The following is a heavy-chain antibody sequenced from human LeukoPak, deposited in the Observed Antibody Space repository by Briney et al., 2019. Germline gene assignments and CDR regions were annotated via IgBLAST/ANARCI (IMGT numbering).Heavy chain of an antibody. CDR3: ARVLRAASWRSYDY. CDR2: LSNSGGIT. J-gene: IGHJ4*02. D-gene: IGHD5-18*01. CDR1: GSTLSSYA. V-gene: IGHV3-23*01. Sequence: GGSLRLSCAASGSTLSSYAMSWVRQAPGKGLEWVSSLSNSGGITDYADFVKGRFTISRDNSKNTLWLQINNLRAEDTALYYCARVLRAASWRSYDYWGQGSLVTVSS.